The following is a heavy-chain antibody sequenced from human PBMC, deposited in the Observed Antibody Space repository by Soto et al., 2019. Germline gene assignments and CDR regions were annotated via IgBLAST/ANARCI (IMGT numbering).Heavy chain of an antibody. Sequence: GGSLRLSCAASGFTFSSYSMNWVRQAPGKGLEWVSYISSSSSTIYYADSVKGRFTISRDNAKNSLYLQMNSLRDEDTAVYYCATIYYDSSGYDDAFDIWGQGTMVTV. V-gene: IGHV3-48*02. CDR1: GFTFSSYS. D-gene: IGHD3-22*01. CDR2: ISSSSSTI. J-gene: IGHJ3*02. CDR3: ATIYYDSSGYDDAFDI.